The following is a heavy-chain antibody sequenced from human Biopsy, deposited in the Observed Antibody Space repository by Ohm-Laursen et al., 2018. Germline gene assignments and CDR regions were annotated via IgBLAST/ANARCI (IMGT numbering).Heavy chain of an antibody. Sequence: SETLSLTCTASGGSISGSSWSWIRQAPGRGLEWVGYISYSGSTSNNPSLKSRITISVDTSKNQISLKVTSVTAADTAVYYCAKHGSGWTGDDALHIWGQGTMVTVSS. CDR3: AKHGSGWTGDDALHI. CDR1: GGSISGSS. J-gene: IGHJ3*02. CDR2: ISYSGST. D-gene: IGHD6-19*01. V-gene: IGHV4-59*08.